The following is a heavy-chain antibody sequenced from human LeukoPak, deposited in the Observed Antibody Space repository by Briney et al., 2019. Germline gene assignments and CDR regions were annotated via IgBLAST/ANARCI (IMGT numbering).Heavy chain of an antibody. D-gene: IGHD6-13*01. V-gene: IGHV5-51*01. Sequence: GESLKISCKGSGYSFTSYCIGWVRQMPGKGLEWMGIIHPGDSDTRYSPSFQGQVTISADKSISTAYLQWSSLKASDIAMYYCARLGSSSWYAGLLGYWGQGTLVTVSS. CDR1: GYSFTSYC. J-gene: IGHJ4*02. CDR2: IHPGDSDT. CDR3: ARLGSSSWYAGLLGY.